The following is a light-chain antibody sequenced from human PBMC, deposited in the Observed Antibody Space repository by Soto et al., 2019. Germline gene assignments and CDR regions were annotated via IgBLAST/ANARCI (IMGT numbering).Light chain of an antibody. CDR1: QSVLYSANNKNC. J-gene: IGKJ1*01. CDR3: QQYYSTPRT. V-gene: IGKV4-1*01. Sequence: DIVMTQSPDSLAVSLGERAIINCKSSQSVLYSANNKNCLAWYQQKPGQPPKLLLYWASTRESGVPDRFSGSGSGTDFTLTISSLQAEDVAVYYCQQYYSTPRTFGQGTKVEIK. CDR2: WAS.